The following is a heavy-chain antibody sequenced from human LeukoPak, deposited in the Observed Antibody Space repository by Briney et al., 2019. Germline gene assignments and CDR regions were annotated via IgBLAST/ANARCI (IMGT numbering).Heavy chain of an antibody. V-gene: IGHV3-11*01. CDR2: ISSSGSTI. CDR1: GFTFSDYY. D-gene: IGHD6-25*01. J-gene: IGHJ6*02. CDR3: ARSRRLSGFYSMDV. Sequence: PGGSLRLSCAASGFTFSDYYMSWIRQAPGKGLEWVSYISSSGSTIYYADSVKGRFTISRDNAKNSLYLQMNSLRAEDTAVYYCARSRRLSGFYSMDVWGQGTTVTVSS.